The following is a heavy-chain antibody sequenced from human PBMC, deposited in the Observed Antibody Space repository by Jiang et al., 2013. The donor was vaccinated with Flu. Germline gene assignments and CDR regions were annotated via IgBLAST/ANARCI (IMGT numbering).Heavy chain of an antibody. J-gene: IGHJ1*01. D-gene: IGHD3-22*01. Sequence: GSGLVKPSETLSLTCTVSGGSISSYYWSWIRQPPGKGLEWIGYIYYSGSTNYNPSLKSRVTISVDTSKNQFSLKLSSVTAADTAVYYCASAPDSSGYYYYYFQHWGQGTLVTVSS. CDR2: IYYSGST. CDR3: ASAPDSSGYYYYYFQH. CDR1: GGSISSYY. V-gene: IGHV4-59*01.